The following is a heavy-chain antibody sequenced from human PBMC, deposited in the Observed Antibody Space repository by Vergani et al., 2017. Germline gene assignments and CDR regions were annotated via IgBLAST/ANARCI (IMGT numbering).Heavy chain of an antibody. CDR1: GFTFSSYG. V-gene: IGHV3-30*18. D-gene: IGHD6-19*01. Sequence: QVQLVEFGGGVVQPGRSLRLSCAASGFTFSSYGMHWVRQAPGKGLEWVAVISYDGSNKYYADSVKGRFTISRDNSKNTLYLQMNSLRAEDTAVYYCAKDRKQWLTNGFDPWGQGTLVTVSS. CDR2: ISYDGSNK. CDR3: AKDRKQWLTNGFDP. J-gene: IGHJ5*02.